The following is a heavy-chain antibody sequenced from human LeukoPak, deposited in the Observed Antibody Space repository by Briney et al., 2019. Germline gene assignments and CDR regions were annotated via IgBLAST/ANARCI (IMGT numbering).Heavy chain of an antibody. V-gene: IGHV3-33*01. CDR2: IWYDGKYQ. Sequence: GRSLRLSCAASGFTFRNYGMHWVRQAPGKGLEWVAVIWYDGKYQYYVDSVKGRFSISRDNSKNTLSLQMNSLRAEDTAVYYCTRDVSSRYFDLWGRGTRVIVSP. CDR3: TRDVSSRYFDL. CDR1: GFTFRNYG. J-gene: IGHJ2*01. D-gene: IGHD6-13*01.